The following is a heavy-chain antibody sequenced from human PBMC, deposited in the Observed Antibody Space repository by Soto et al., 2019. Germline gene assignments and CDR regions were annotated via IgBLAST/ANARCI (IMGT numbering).Heavy chain of an antibody. CDR3: ARYSPGVRYYGMDV. CDR1: GFTFSSYA. V-gene: IGHV3-23*01. CDR2: IGESGTPT. D-gene: IGHD5-18*01. J-gene: IGHJ6*02. Sequence: EVQLLESGGGLVQPGGSLRLSCAASGFTFSSYAMKWVRQAPGKGLEWVSLIGESGTPTYYADSVKGRFTISRDNSGNTLFLEMYSLRAEDTAVYYCARYSPGVRYYGMDVWGQGTTVTVS.